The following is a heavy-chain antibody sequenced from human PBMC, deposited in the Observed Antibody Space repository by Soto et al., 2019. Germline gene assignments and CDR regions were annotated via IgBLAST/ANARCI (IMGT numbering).Heavy chain of an antibody. V-gene: IGHV1-69*19. CDR3: ARYPYSYGPLYNWFDP. D-gene: IGHD5-18*01. CDR1: GGTFSSYA. J-gene: IGHJ5*02. Sequence: QVQLVQSGAEVKKPGSSVKVSCKASGGTFSSYAISWVRQAPGQGIEWMGGIIPIFGTANYAQKFQGRVTITADESTSTAYMELSSLRSEDTSVYYCARYPYSYGPLYNWFDPWGQGTLVTVSS. CDR2: IIPIFGTA.